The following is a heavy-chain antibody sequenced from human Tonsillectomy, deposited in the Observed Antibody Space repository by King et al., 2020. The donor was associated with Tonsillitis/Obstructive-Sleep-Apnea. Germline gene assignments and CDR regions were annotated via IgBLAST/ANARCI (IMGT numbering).Heavy chain of an antibody. CDR1: GFTFDDYA. CDR2: ISWTSGNI. J-gene: IGHJ6*03. V-gene: IGHV3-9*01. CDR3: AKDAGGSSPQEYYFYYMDV. D-gene: IGHD6-6*01. Sequence: VQLVESGGGLVQPGRSLRLSCAASGFTFDDYAMHWVRQAPGKGLEWVSGISWTSGNIGYADSVKGRFTISRDNAKNSLYLQMNSLRAEDTALYYCAKDAGGSSPQEYYFYYMDVWGKGTPVTAPS.